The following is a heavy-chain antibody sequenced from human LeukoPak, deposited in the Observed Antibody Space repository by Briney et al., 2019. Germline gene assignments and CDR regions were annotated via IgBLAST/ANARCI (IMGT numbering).Heavy chain of an antibody. D-gene: IGHD5-12*01. CDR2: ISNSGGST. CDR1: GFSLSSYA. J-gene: IGHJ4*02. V-gene: IGHV3-23*01. Sequence: GGSLRLSCAASGFSLSSYAMSWVRQAPGKGLEWVSGISNSGGSTYYADSVKGRFTISRDNSKNTLNLQMNSLRAVDMAVYYCAKGTRAGGYSGYEIDYWGQGTLVTVSS. CDR3: AKGTRAGGYSGYEIDY.